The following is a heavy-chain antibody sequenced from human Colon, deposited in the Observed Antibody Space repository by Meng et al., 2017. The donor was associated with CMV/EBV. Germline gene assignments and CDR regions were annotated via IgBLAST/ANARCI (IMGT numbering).Heavy chain of an antibody. CDR2: ISDDGINK. J-gene: IGHJ6*02. Sequence: GESLKISCVASVFRFNSYNIHWVRQPLGKGLEWVAMISDDGINKYYGDFVKGRFTVSRDNSKNTVYLQMNGLTGEDTAVYYCARAPPKERHNYYYGMDVWGQGTAVTVSS. CDR3: ARAPPKERHNYYYGMDV. CDR1: VFRFNSYN. V-gene: IGHV3-30*03. D-gene: IGHD5-24*01.